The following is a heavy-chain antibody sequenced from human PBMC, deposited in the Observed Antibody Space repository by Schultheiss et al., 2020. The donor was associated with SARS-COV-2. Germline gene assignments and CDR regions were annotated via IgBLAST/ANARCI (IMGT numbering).Heavy chain of an antibody. J-gene: IGHJ4*02. CDR1: GFTVSSNY. CDR3: ARARQLDY. Sequence: GESLKISCAASGFTVSSNYMSWVRQAPGKGLEWVANIKQDGSEKYYVDSVKGRFTISRDNAKNSLYLQMNSLRAEDTAVYYCARARQLDYWGQGTLVTVSS. CDR2: IKQDGSEK. D-gene: IGHD6-6*01. V-gene: IGHV3-7*04.